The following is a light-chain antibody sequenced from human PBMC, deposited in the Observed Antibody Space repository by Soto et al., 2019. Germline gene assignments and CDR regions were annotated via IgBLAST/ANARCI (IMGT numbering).Light chain of an antibody. J-gene: IGKJ1*01. CDR2: GAS. CDR3: QQYNNWPPAWT. Sequence: EIVMTQSPATLSVSPGERATLSCRASQSVSSNLAWYQQKPGQAPRLLIYGASTRATGIPARFSGSGSGTEFTLTISSLQSEDFAVYYCQQYNNWPPAWTFGQGTKXEIK. V-gene: IGKV3-15*01. CDR1: QSVSSN.